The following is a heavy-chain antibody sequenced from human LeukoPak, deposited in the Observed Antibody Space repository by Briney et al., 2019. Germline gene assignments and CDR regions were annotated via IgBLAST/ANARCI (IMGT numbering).Heavy chain of an antibody. Sequence: GRSLRLSCAASGFTFSSYEMNWVRQAPGKGLEWVSYISSSGSTIYYADSVKGRFTISRDNAKNSLYLQMNSLRAEDTAVYYCAREVRGYSYGPNWFDPWGQGTLVTASS. CDR2: ISSSGSTI. CDR1: GFTFSSYE. D-gene: IGHD5-18*01. CDR3: AREVRGYSYGPNWFDP. V-gene: IGHV3-48*03. J-gene: IGHJ5*02.